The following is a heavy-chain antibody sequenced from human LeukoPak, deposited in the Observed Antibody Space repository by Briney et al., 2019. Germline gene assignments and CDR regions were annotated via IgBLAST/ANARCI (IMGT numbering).Heavy chain of an antibody. CDR2: IYSGGST. V-gene: IGHV3-53*01. D-gene: IGHD3-16*01. CDR1: GFTFSSYE. Sequence: AGGSLRLSCAASGFTFSSYEMNWVRQAPGKGLEWVSVIYSGGSTYYADSVKGRFTISRDNSKNTLYLQMNSLRAEDTAVYYCAREGRGEYYFDYWGQGTLVTVSS. J-gene: IGHJ4*02. CDR3: AREGRGEYYFDY.